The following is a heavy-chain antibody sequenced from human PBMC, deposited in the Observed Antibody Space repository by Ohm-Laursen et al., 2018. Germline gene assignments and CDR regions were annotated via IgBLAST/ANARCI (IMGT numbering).Heavy chain of an antibody. CDR3: ARAPRIVAAGRAGSFDI. CDR1: GGSISSYY. CDR2: IYYSGST. Sequence: PSETLSLTCTVSGGSISSYYWSWIRQPPGKGLEWIGYIYYSGSTNYNPSLKSLITISQDASKNQFSLKLSSVTAADTAVYYCARAPRIVAAGRAGSFDIWGQGTMVTVSS. J-gene: IGHJ3*02. V-gene: IGHV4-59*08. D-gene: IGHD6-13*01.